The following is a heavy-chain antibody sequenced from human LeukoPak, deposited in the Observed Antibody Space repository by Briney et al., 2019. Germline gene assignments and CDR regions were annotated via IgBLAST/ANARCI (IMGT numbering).Heavy chain of an antibody. CDR3: ARSPTYYDILTGYYPAYYFDY. CDR1: GFTFSSYW. CDR2: INSDGSST. Sequence: GGSLRLSCAVSGFTFSSYWMHWVRQAPGKGLVWVSRINSDGSSTSYADSVKGRFTISRDNAKNTLYLQMNSLRAEDTAVYYCARSPTYYDILTGYYPAYYFDYWGQGTLVTVSS. D-gene: IGHD3-9*01. V-gene: IGHV3-74*01. J-gene: IGHJ4*02.